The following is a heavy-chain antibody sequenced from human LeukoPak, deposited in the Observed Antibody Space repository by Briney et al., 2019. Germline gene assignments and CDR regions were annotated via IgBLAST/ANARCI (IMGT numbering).Heavy chain of an antibody. V-gene: IGHV3-7*04. Sequence: GGSLRLSCSASGFTFNIFWMSWLRQAPEKGLEWVANIKHYGSEEYYGDSVRGRFTISRDNAKNSLILQMNSLRGEDTAVYYCARALGNSTGDYWGQGTLVTVSS. CDR3: ARALGNSTGDY. CDR2: IKHYGSEE. CDR1: GFTFNIFW. J-gene: IGHJ4*02. D-gene: IGHD7-27*01.